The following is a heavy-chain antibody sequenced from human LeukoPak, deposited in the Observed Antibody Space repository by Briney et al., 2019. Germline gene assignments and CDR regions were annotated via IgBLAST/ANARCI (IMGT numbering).Heavy chain of an antibody. CDR2: IYYSGTT. V-gene: IGHV4-34*01. CDR1: GGSFRGYY. CDR3: ARLQRPAAQYTED. Sequence: KPSETLSLTCAVYGGSFRGYYWSWIRQPPGRGLEWIGNIYYSGTTYYNPSLKSRVTISVDTSKNQFSLKLSSVSAADTAVYYCARLQRPAAQYTEDCGQGTLVTVSS. D-gene: IGHD6-13*01. J-gene: IGHJ4*02.